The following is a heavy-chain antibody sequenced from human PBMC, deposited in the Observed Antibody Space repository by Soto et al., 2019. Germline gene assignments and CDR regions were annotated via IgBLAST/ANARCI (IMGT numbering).Heavy chain of an antibody. CDR1: GFIFSDYY. V-gene: IGHV3-11*01. Sequence: QVQLVESGGGLGKPGGSLRLSCAASGFIFSDYYMTWIRQAPGKGLEWLSCSSNRDRSTYYADSVKDRFVVSKDNAKNLVYLQMNSLRAEDTAVYFCARAWKIEQFGVISMSKGLDVWGQGTTVTVSS. CDR2: SSNRDRST. CDR3: ARAWKIEQFGVISMSKGLDV. D-gene: IGHD3-3*01. J-gene: IGHJ6*02.